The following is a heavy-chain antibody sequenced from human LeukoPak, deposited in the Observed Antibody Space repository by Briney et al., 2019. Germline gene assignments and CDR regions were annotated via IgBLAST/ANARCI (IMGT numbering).Heavy chain of an antibody. CDR2: IYYSGST. Sequence: PSETLSLTCTVSGGSISSGGYYWSWIRQPPGKGLEWIGYIYYSGSTNYNPSLKSRVTISVDTSKNQFSLKLSSVTAADTAVYYCARGRARDSSGYPNYWGQGTLVTVSS. D-gene: IGHD3-22*01. J-gene: IGHJ4*02. CDR1: GGSISSGGYY. V-gene: IGHV4-61*08. CDR3: ARGRARDSSGYPNY.